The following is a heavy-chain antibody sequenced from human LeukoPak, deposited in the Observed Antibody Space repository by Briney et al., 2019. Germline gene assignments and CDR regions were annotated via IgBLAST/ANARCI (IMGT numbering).Heavy chain of an antibody. D-gene: IGHD6-19*01. CDR3: ARDREGGQWLGQILHDAFDI. V-gene: IGHV1-69*13. CDR2: IIPIFGTA. CDR1: GGTFSSYA. Sequence: ASVKVSCKASGGTFSSYAISWVRQAPGQGLEWMGGIIPIFGTANYAQKFQGRVTITADESTSTAYMELSSLRSEDTAVYYCARDREGGQWLGQILHDAFDIWGQGTMVTVSS. J-gene: IGHJ3*02.